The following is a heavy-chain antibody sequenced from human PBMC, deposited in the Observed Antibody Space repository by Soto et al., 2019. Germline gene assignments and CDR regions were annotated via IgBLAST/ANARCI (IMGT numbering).Heavy chain of an antibody. CDR3: ARRGKMATMGAWFDP. V-gene: IGHV1-69*06. Sequence: QVQLVQSGAEVKKPGSSVKVSCKASGGTFSSYAISWVRQAPGQGLEWMGGIIPICGTANYAQKSQGRVTITADKSRSTAYMELSSLRSEDTAVYYCARRGKMATMGAWFDPWGQGPLVTVSS. CDR2: IIPICGTA. CDR1: GGTFSSYA. D-gene: IGHD5-12*01. J-gene: IGHJ5*02.